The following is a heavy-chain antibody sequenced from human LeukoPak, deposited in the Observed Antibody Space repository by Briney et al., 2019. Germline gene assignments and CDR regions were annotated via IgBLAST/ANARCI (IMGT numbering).Heavy chain of an antibody. J-gene: IGHJ4*02. Sequence: ASVKVSCKASGGTFSSYAISWVRQAPGQGLEWMGGIIPIFGTANYAQKFQGRVTITTDESTSTAYMELSSLRSEDTAVYSCARAEYYDSSGYYSLAGFDYWGQGTLVTVSS. V-gene: IGHV1-69*05. CDR2: IIPIFGTA. CDR3: ARAEYYDSSGYYSLAGFDY. CDR1: GGTFSSYA. D-gene: IGHD3-22*01.